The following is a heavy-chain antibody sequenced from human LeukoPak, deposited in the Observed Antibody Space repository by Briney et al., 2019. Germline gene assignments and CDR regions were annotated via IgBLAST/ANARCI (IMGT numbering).Heavy chain of an antibody. CDR3: AKEEEMARILYYFDY. D-gene: IGHD5-24*01. V-gene: IGHV3-23*01. CDR2: ISGSGVST. CDR1: GCTFSNYA. J-gene: IGHJ4*02. Sequence: PGGSLRLSCAASGCTFSNYAMSRVRRAPGKGLEWVSTISGSGVSTYYADSVKGRFTISRDNSKNTPYLQMNSLSAEDTAVYYCAKEEEMARILYYFDYWGQGTLVTVSS.